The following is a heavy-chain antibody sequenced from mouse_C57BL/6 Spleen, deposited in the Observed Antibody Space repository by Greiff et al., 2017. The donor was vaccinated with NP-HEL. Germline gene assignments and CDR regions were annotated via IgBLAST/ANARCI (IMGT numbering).Heavy chain of an antibody. V-gene: IGHV5-4*03. CDR1: GFTFSSYA. CDR2: ISDGGSYT. D-gene: IGHD4-1*02. CDR3: ASSNSY. Sequence: EVNLVESGGGLVKPGGSLKLSCAASGFTFSSYAMSWVRQTPEKRLEWVATISDGGSYTYYPDNVKGRFTISRDNAKNNLYLQMSHLKSEDTAMYYCASSNSYWGQGTLVTVSA. J-gene: IGHJ3*01.